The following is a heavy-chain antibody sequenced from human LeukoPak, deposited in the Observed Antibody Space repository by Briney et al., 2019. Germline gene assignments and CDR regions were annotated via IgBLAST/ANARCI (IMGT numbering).Heavy chain of an antibody. CDR3: SRENGAFSPFGY. D-gene: IGHD2-8*01. J-gene: IGHJ4*02. CDR2: VSLEGVI. Sequence: SETLSLTCGVSGGSITTTNWWSWVRQLPGQGLQWIGKVSLEGVINYNPSPTSRVTMSLDRAKNLLSLNLNAVTAAETAVYYCSRENGAFSPFGYWGQGILVTV. CDR1: GGSITTTNW. V-gene: IGHV4-4*02.